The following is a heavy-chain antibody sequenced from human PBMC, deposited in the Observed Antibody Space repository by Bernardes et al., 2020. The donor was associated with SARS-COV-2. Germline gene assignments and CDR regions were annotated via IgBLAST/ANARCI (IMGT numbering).Heavy chain of an antibody. D-gene: IGHD6-19*01. V-gene: IGHV3-23*01. CDR2: ISGTGAGT. Sequence: GGSLRLSCAASGFTFRSYAMTWVRQAPGKGLEWVSSISGTGAGTYYADSVKGRFTISRDNSKNTLYLQMNSLRVEDTAVYYCAKGWSGWHNDAFDIWGQGTMVTVSS. J-gene: IGHJ3*02. CDR1: GFTFRSYA. CDR3: AKGWSGWHNDAFDI.